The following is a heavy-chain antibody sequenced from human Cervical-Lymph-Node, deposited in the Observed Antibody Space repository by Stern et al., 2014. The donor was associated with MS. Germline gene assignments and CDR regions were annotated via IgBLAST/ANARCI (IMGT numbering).Heavy chain of an antibody. CDR3: ARDSSVIGNFDY. D-gene: IGHD2/OR15-2a*01. J-gene: IGHJ4*02. Sequence: VHMVESGPGLVKPSETLSLTCTVSGYSISSGYYWGWIRQPPGKGPEWIGSIYHSGSTYYNPSLKSRVTISVDTSKNQFSLKLSSVTAADTAVFYCARDSSVIGNFDYWGQGTLVTVSS. V-gene: IGHV4-38-2*02. CDR2: IYHSGST. CDR1: GYSISSGYY.